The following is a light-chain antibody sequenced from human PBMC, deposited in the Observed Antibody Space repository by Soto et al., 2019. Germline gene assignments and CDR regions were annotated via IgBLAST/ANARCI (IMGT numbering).Light chain of an antibody. CDR3: AAWDDSLNGSYV. Sequence: VLTQPPSASGTPGQRVTISCSGGSSNIGSNTVNWYQQLPGTAPKLLIYSNNQRPSGVPDRFSGSKSGTSASLAISGLQSEDEADYYCAAWDDSLNGSYVFGTGTKVTVL. J-gene: IGLJ1*01. V-gene: IGLV1-44*01. CDR2: SNN. CDR1: SSNIGSNT.